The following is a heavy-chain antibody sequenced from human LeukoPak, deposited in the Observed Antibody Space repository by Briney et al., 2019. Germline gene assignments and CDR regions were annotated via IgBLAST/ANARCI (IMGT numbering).Heavy chain of an antibody. CDR3: ARRIGVATTLDY. CDR1: GGSISSYY. Sequence: SETLSLTCTVSGGSISSYYWTWIRQPPGKGLEWIGEIVHSGSTNYNPSLKSRVTISVDTSKKQFSLNLRSVTAADTARYFCARRIGVATTLDYWGQGTLVTVSS. J-gene: IGHJ4*02. V-gene: IGHV4-34*12. CDR2: IVHSGST. D-gene: IGHD6-19*01.